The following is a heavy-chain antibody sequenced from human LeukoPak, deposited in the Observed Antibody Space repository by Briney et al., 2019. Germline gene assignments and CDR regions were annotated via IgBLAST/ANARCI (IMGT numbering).Heavy chain of an antibody. CDR2: IIPIFGTA. J-gene: IGHJ6*02. Sequence: SVKVSCKASGYTFTSRGISWVRQAPGQGLEWMGGIIPIFGTANYAQKFQGRVTITADESTSTAYMELSSLRSEDTAVYYCAISYCSSTSCYYYYGMDVWGQGTTVTVSS. CDR3: AISYCSSTSCYYYYGMDV. CDR1: GYTFTSRG. V-gene: IGHV1-69*13. D-gene: IGHD2-2*01.